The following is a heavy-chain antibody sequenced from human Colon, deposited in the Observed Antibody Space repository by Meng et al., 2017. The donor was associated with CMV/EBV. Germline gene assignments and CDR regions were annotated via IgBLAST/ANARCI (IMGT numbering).Heavy chain of an antibody. J-gene: IGHJ4*02. CDR1: GFSLTTTGAG. Sequence: ITLKGSGPALVKPTQTLTLTCTFSGFSLTTTGAGVAWVRQPPGKAPELLALIHWDDDKRYSPSLKNRLNITKDNSKNQVVLSMTDLDPADTGTFYCARHSLTILTDWGQGALVTGSS. CDR2: IHWDDDK. CDR3: ARHSLTILTD. D-gene: IGHD2-8*02. V-gene: IGHV2-5*02.